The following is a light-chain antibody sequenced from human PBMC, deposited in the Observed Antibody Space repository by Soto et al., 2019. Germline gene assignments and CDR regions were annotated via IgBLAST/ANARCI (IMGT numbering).Light chain of an antibody. V-gene: IGKV3-20*01. J-gene: IGKJ1*01. CDR2: GAS. CDR3: QQYDSSPWT. CDR1: QSVTSSF. Sequence: EIVLTQSPGTLSLSLGERATLSCRASQSVTSSFLAWYQQKPGQAPRLLIYGASSRATGIPDRFSGSGSGTDFTLTISRLEPEDFAVYYCQQYDSSPWTFGKGTKVEIK.